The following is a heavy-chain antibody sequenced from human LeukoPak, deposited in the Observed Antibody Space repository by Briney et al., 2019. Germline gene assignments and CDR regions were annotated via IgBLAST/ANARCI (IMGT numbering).Heavy chain of an antibody. CDR2: IYSGGST. J-gene: IGHJ6*03. D-gene: IGHD6-25*01. CDR3: ARDRTGQRLISRKEYYYMDV. V-gene: IGHV3-66*01. Sequence: GGSLRLSCAASGFTVSSNYMSWVRQAPGKGLEWVSIIYSGGSTYYADSVKGRFTISRDNSKNTLYLQMNSLRAEDTAVYYCARDRTGQRLISRKEYYYMDVWGKGTTVTISS. CDR1: GFTVSSNY.